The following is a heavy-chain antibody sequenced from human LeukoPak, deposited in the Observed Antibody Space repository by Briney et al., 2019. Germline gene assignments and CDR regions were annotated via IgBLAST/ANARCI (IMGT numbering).Heavy chain of an antibody. J-gene: IGHJ5*02. CDR3: ARHFNQGFDP. CDR2: IYYSGST. CDR1: GGSISSYY. Sequence: PSETLSLTCTVSGGSISSYYWSWIRHPPGKGLEWIGFIYYSGSTNHNPSLKSRVTTSVDTSKNQLSLKLNSVTAADTAVYYCARHFNQGFDPWAREPWSPSPQ. V-gene: IGHV4-59*08.